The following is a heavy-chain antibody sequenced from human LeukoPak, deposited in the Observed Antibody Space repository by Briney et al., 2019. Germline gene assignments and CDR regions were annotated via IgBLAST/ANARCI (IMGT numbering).Heavy chain of an antibody. J-gene: IGHJ4*02. CDR1: GFTFSDYC. D-gene: IGHD3-22*01. Sequence: GRSLRLSCAASGFTFSDYCMSWIRQAPGKGLEGVSYISSSGSTIYYADSVKGRFTISRDNAKNSLYLQMNSLRAEDTAVYYCAREGGEHYYDSSGYLFDYWGQGTLVTVSS. CDR2: ISSSGSTI. CDR3: AREGGEHYYDSSGYLFDY. V-gene: IGHV3-11*01.